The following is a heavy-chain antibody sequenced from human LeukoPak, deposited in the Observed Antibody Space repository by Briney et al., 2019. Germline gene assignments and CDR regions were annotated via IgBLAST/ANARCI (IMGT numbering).Heavy chain of an antibody. J-gene: IGHJ4*02. CDR1: GYSISSGYY. V-gene: IGHV4-38-2*02. CDR3: AGDGVGYSYGYSDY. Sequence: PSETLSLTCTVSGYSISSGYYWGWIRQPPGKGLEWIGSIYHSGSTYYNPSLKSRVTISVDTSKNQFSLKLSSVTAADTAVYYCAGDGVGYSYGYSDYWGQGTLVTVSS. D-gene: IGHD5-18*01. CDR2: IYHSGST.